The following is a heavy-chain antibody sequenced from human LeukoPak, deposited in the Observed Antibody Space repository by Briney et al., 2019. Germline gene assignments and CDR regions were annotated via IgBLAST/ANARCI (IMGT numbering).Heavy chain of an antibody. D-gene: IGHD2-21*01. J-gene: IGHJ4*02. V-gene: IGHV3-23*01. CDR1: GFTVTSYA. CDR3: ASAARGDNFGSSH. Sequence: GGSLRLSCAASGFTVTSYAMSWVRQAPGKGLEWVSAISESGGSSYYADSVKGRFTISRDSSNNTLYLQMNSLRAENTAVYYCASAARGDNFGSSHWGQGTLVTVSS. CDR2: ISESGGSS.